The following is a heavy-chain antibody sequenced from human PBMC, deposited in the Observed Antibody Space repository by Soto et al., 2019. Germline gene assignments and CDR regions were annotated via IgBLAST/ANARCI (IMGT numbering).Heavy chain of an antibody. CDR3: AKPLGEMATISLYY. CDR1: GGTFSSYA. Sequence: QVQLVQSGAEVKKPGSSVKVSCKASGGTFSSYAIRWLRQAPGQGLEWMGGIIPIFGTANYAQKFQGRVTITADESTSTAYMELSSLRSEDTAVYYCAKPLGEMATISLYYWGQGTLVTVSS. J-gene: IGHJ4*02. CDR2: IIPIFGTA. V-gene: IGHV1-69*12. D-gene: IGHD5-12*01.